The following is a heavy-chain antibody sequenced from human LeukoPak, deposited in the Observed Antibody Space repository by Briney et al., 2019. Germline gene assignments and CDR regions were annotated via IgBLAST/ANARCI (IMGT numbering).Heavy chain of an antibody. CDR2: IRYDGNNK. CDR3: AKGFDYYIDY. J-gene: IGHJ4*02. V-gene: IGHV3-30*02. Sequence: GGSLRLSCAASGFTFSSYGMHWVRQAPGKGLEWVAFIRYDGNNKYYADPVKGRFTISRDNSKNTLYLQMNSLRTEDTAVFYCAKGFDYYIDYWGQGTSVSVSP. D-gene: IGHD3-9*01. CDR1: GFTFSSYG.